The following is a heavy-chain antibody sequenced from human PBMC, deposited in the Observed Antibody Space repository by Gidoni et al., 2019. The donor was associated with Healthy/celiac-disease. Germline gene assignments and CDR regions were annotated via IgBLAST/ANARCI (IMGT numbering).Heavy chain of an antibody. V-gene: IGHV3-49*05. Sequence: EVQLVESGGGLVTPGRSLRLSCTASGFTFGAYAMSWFRQAPGKGLEWVGFIRSKAYGGTTEYAASVKGRFTISRDDSKSIAYLQMNSLKTEDTAVYYCTVRGSSSWSRPVDYWGQGTLVTVSS. CDR2: IRSKAYGGTT. J-gene: IGHJ4*02. D-gene: IGHD6-13*01. CDR3: TVRGSSSWSRPVDY. CDR1: GFTFGAYA.